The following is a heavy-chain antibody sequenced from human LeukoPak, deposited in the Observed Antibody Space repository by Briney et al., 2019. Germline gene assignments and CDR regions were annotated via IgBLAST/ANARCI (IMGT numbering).Heavy chain of an antibody. CDR1: GFTFSSYA. CDR3: AKDPRSSGWYGYYFDY. D-gene: IGHD6-19*01. Sequence: GGSLRLSCAASGFTFSSYAVSWVRQAPGKGLEWVSAISGSGGRTYYADSVRGRFTISRDNSKNTLYLQMNSLRAEDTAVYYCAKDPRSSGWYGYYFDYWGQGTLVTVSS. CDR2: ISGSGGRT. J-gene: IGHJ4*02. V-gene: IGHV3-23*01.